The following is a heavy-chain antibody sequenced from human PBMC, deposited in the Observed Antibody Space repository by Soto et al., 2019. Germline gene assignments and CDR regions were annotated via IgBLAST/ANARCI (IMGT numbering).Heavy chain of an antibody. J-gene: IGHJ5*02. Sequence: QVPLVQSGAEVKKPGSSVTVSCKASGGTFSSYAIHWVRQAPGQGLEWMGGIITMYGPAKYSQRFQGRVTITADEYTTTVDMELTSLTSQDTAVYYCAPVTSIVLAVLDNWFDPLGHGILVTVSS. CDR2: IITMYGPA. CDR3: APVTSIVLAVLDNWFDP. V-gene: IGHV1-69*01. CDR1: GGTFSSYA. D-gene: IGHD2-8*02.